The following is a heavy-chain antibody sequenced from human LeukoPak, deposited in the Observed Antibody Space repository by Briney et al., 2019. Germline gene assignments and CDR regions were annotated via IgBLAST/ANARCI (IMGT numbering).Heavy chain of an antibody. V-gene: IGHV3-21*01. Sequence: GGSLRLSCAASGFTFSSYSMDWVRQAPGKGLEWVSSISSSSSYIYYADSVKGRFTISRDNAKNSLYLQMNSLRAEDTAVYYCARVERAIAAAGAFDIWGQGTMVTVSS. CDR1: GFTFSSYS. CDR3: ARVERAIAAAGAFDI. D-gene: IGHD6-13*01. J-gene: IGHJ3*02. CDR2: ISSSSSYI.